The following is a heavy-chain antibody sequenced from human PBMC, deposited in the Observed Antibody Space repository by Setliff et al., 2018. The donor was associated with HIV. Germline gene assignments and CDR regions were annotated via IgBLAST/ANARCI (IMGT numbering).Heavy chain of an antibody. D-gene: IGHD6-13*01. Sequence: SETLSLTCTVSGGSISSGNYYWTWIRQHPGKGLEWIGYIYHSGSTYYNPALKSRVTTSVDTSKNQFSLELNSVTAADTAVFYCATGKLAAGGAFVIWGQGTTVTVSS. V-gene: IGHV4-31*03. J-gene: IGHJ3*02. CDR1: GGSISSGNYY. CDR3: ATGKLAAGGAFVI. CDR2: IYHSGST.